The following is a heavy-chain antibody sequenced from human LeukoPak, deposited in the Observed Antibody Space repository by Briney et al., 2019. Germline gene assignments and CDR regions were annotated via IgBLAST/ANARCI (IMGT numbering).Heavy chain of an antibody. Sequence: ASVKVSCKASGYTFTSYGISWVRQAPGQGLEWMGWISAYNGNTNYAQKLQGRVTMTTDTSTSTAYMELRSLRSDDTAVYYCARSRDIVVVVAAKGFDYWGQGTLVTVSS. D-gene: IGHD2-15*01. CDR1: GYTFTSYG. J-gene: IGHJ4*02. V-gene: IGHV1-18*01. CDR2: ISAYNGNT. CDR3: ARSRDIVVVVAAKGFDY.